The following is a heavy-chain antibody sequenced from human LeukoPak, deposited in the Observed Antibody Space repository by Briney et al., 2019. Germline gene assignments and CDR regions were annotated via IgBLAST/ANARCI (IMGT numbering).Heavy chain of an antibody. V-gene: IGHV4-34*01. CDR3: ARRMEDGYNYDYFDY. CDR1: GGSFSGYY. CDR2: INHSGST. Sequence: PSETLSLTCAVYGGSFSGYYWSWIRQPPGKGLEWIGEINHSGSTNYNPSLKSRVTISVDTSKNQFSLKLSSVTAADTAVYYCARRMEDGYNYDYFDYWGQGTLVTVSS. D-gene: IGHD5-24*01. J-gene: IGHJ4*02.